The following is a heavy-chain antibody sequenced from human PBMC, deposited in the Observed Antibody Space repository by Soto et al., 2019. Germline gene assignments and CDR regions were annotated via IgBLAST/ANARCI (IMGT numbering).Heavy chain of an antibody. J-gene: IGHJ6*03. CDR2: IKQDGSEK. V-gene: IGHV3-7*01. CDR3: AREGCSSTSCYNVYYYYYMDV. D-gene: IGHD2-2*02. CDR1: GFTFSSYW. Sequence: GGSLRLSCAASGFTFSSYWMSWVRQAPGKGLEWVANIKQDGSEKYYVDSVKGRFTISRDNAKNSLYLQMNSLRAEDTAVYYCAREGCSSTSCYNVYYYYYMDVWGKGTTVTVSS.